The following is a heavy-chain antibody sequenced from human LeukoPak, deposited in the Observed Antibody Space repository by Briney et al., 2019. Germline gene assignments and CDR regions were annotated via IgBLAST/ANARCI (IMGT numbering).Heavy chain of an antibody. Sequence: GGSLRPSCAASGFTFSSYEMNWVRQAPGKGLEWVSAISGSGGSTYYADSVKGRFTISRDNSKNTLYLQMNSLRAEDTAVYYCAKSARGFDILTGYYDRYYFDYWGQGTLVTVSS. CDR3: AKSARGFDILTGYYDRYYFDY. CDR2: ISGSGGST. V-gene: IGHV3-23*01. CDR1: GFTFSSYE. J-gene: IGHJ4*02. D-gene: IGHD3-9*01.